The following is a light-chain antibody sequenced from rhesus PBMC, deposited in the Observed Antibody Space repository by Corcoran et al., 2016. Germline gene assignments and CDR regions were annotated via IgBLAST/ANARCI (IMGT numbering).Light chain of an antibody. Sequence: QVILTQSPATLSLSPGERATLSCRASQSVSSYLAWYQQKPGQAPRLHIYGASSRDTGIPDRFSGSGSGTDFTLTISSLEPEDVGVYHCYQHSSGYSFGQGTKVEIK. CDR1: QSVSSY. V-gene: IGKV3-10*01. CDR2: GAS. J-gene: IGKJ2*01. CDR3: YQHSSGYS.